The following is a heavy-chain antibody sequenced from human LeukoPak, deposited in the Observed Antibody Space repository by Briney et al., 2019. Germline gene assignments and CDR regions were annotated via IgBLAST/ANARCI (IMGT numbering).Heavy chain of an antibody. D-gene: IGHD1-26*01. J-gene: IGHJ4*02. CDR1: GGSISSGGYY. V-gene: IGHV4-30-2*01. Sequence: SETLSLTCTVSGGSISSGGYYWSCIRQPPGKGLECIGYIYHSGSTYYNPSLKSRVTISVDRSKNQFSLKLSSVTAADTAVYYCARTYSGSYFGYWGQGTLVTVSS. CDR2: IYHSGST. CDR3: ARTYSGSYFGY.